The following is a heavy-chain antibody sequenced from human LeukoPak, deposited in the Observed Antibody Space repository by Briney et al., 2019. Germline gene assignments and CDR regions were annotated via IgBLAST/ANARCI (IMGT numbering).Heavy chain of an antibody. Sequence: AGESLRLSCAASGFTFSNYAMSWVRQAPGKGLEWVSGIGDSVDSTHYADSVKGRFTISRDNSKNTLYLQMNSLRAEDTALYYCAKDLARIGARQSDYWGQGTLVTVSS. V-gene: IGHV3-23*01. CDR2: IGDSVDST. CDR1: GFTFSNYA. D-gene: IGHD6-6*01. J-gene: IGHJ4*02. CDR3: AKDLARIGARQSDY.